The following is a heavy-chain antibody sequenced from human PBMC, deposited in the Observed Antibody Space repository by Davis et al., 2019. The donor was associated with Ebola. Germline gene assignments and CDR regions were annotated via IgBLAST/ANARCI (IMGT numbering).Heavy chain of an antibody. D-gene: IGHD3-9*01. CDR2: IIHSGST. V-gene: IGHV4-34*12. J-gene: IGHJ4*02. CDR1: GGSFSGYY. Sequence: SETLSLTCAVYGGSFSGYYWSWIRQPPGKGLEWIGEIIHSGSTNYNPSLKSRVTISLDTSKNQFSLRLSSVTAADTAVYYCARSHSDWLLPFDYWGQGTLATVSS. CDR3: ARSHSDWLLPFDY.